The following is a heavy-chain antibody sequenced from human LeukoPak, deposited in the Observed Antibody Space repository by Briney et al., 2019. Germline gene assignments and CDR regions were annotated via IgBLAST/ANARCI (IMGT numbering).Heavy chain of an antibody. CDR2: IYYSGST. Sequence: PSQTLSLTCTVSGGSISSGDYYWSWIRQPPGKGLEWIGYIYYSGSTYYNPSLKSRVTISVDTSKNQFSLKPSSVTAADTAVYYCARHVGWFGEPFTLNYAFDIWGQGTMVTVSS. V-gene: IGHV4-30-4*08. J-gene: IGHJ3*02. CDR3: ARHVGWFGEPFTLNYAFDI. CDR1: GGSISSGDYY. D-gene: IGHD3-10*01.